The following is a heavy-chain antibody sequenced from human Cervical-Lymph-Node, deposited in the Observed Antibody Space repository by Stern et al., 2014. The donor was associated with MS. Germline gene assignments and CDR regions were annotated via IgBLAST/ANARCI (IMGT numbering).Heavy chain of an antibody. CDR2: IYPGDSDT. Sequence: DVQLVESGAEVKKPGESLKISCKGSGYNFTTYWIGWVRQMPGKGLEWMGIIYPGDSDTRYSPTFQGQVTISADKSISTAYLQWSSLKASDTAMYYCARAAYSGYDKESYYYYGMDVWGQGTTVTVSS. J-gene: IGHJ6*02. V-gene: IGHV5-51*01. CDR1: GYNFTTYW. CDR3: ARAAYSGYDKESYYYYGMDV. D-gene: IGHD5-12*01.